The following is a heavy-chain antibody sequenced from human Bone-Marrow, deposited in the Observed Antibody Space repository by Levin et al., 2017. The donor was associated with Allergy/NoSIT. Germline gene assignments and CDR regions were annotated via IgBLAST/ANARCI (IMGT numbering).Heavy chain of an antibody. CDR1: GGSTSSPSYY. J-gene: IGHJ5*02. V-gene: IGHV4-39*01. Sequence: SETLSLTCTVSGGSTSSPSYYWGWIRQPPGKGLEWIGSISYSGSTYYNPSLNSRVTLSVDTSKNQFSLKMTSMTAADTAVYYCARKYAEFCTSYRCFHDAWWFDPWGPGTLVTVSS. CDR3: ARKYAEFCTSYRCFHDAWWFDP. CDR2: ISYSGST. D-gene: IGHD2/OR15-2a*01.